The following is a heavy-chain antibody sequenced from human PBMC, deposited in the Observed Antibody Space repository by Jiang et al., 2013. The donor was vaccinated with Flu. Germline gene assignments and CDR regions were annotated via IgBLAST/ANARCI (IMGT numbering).Heavy chain of an antibody. V-gene: IGHV3-30*02. J-gene: IGHJ6*02. D-gene: IGHD3-9*01. Sequence: IRYDGSNKYYADSVKGRFTISRDNSKNTLYLQMNSLRAEDTAVYYCAKDRYYDISNGMDVWGQGTTVTVSS. CDR2: IRYDGSNK. CDR3: AKDRYYDISNGMDV.